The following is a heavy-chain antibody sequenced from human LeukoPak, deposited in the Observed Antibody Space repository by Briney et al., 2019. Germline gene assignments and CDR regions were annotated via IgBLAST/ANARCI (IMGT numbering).Heavy chain of an antibody. Sequence: SETLSLTCAVSGGSVSSSTYYWGWIRQPPGKGLKWIGNIYYTGSSYYNPSLKSRVTMSVDTSKNQFSLKMNSVTAADTAVYYCARLSKGRYFDYIFDFWGQGTLLTVSS. J-gene: IGHJ4*02. CDR1: GGSVSSSTYY. D-gene: IGHD3-9*01. V-gene: IGHV4-39*01. CDR2: IYYTGSS. CDR3: ARLSKGRYFDYIFDF.